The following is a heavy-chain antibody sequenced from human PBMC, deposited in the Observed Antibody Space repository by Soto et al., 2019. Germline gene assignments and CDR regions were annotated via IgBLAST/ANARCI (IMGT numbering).Heavy chain of an antibody. J-gene: IGHJ4*02. Sequence: PXGSLGLSFEASGFTVRKFDMHGVRQPTGKGLEWVSTIGISGDTYYAVSVKGRFTISRDNAKNSLSLQMNSLRAGDTALYFCERGQEVGAHFFDSWGQGTQVTVSS. CDR3: ERGQEVGAHFFDS. V-gene: IGHV3-13*04. CDR1: GFTVRKFD. D-gene: IGHD2-15*01. CDR2: IGISGDT.